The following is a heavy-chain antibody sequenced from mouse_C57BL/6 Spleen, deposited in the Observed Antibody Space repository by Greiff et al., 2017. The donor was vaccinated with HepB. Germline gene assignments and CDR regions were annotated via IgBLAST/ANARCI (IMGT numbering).Heavy chain of an antibody. J-gene: IGHJ3*01. Sequence: VQLQQSGPELVKPGASVKISCKASGYSFTDYNMNWVKQSNGKSLEWIGVIKPNYGTTSYNQKFKGKATLTVDQSYSTAYMQLNSLTSDDSAVYYCARGGLLQAWFAYWGQGTLVTVSA. CDR2: IKPNYGTT. V-gene: IGHV1-39*01. D-gene: IGHD2-3*01. CDR3: ARGGLLQAWFAY. CDR1: GYSFTDYN.